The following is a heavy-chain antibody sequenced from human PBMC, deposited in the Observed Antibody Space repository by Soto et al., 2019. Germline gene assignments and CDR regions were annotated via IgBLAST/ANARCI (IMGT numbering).Heavy chain of an antibody. J-gene: IGHJ6*03. CDR2: INPNSGVT. CDR1: GDSFNNYY. CDR3: ARESGGATATLDYYYFYMDV. D-gene: IGHD5-12*01. V-gene: IGHV1-2*04. Sequence: QVQLVQSGAEVRKPGASVTVSCRSSGDSFNNYYIHWVRQAPGQGLGWMGWINPNSGVTKYAQKFQGWVSMTRDTSIRTVYMQLSRLRSDDTAVYYCARESGGATATLDYYYFYMDVWGTGTTVIVSS.